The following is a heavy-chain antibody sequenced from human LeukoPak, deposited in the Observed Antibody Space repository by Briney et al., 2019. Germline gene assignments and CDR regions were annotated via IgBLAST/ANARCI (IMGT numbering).Heavy chain of an antibody. V-gene: IGHV3-53*01. CDR1: GFTVSSNY. CDR3: ARRIAAAGRGYWFDP. D-gene: IGHD6-13*01. CDR2: IYSGGST. Sequence: GGSLRLSCAASGFTVSSNYMSWVRQAPGKGLEWVSVIYSGGSTYYADSVKGRFTISRDNSKNTLYLQMNSLRAEDTAVYYCARRIAAAGRGYWFDPWGQGTLVTVSS. J-gene: IGHJ5*02.